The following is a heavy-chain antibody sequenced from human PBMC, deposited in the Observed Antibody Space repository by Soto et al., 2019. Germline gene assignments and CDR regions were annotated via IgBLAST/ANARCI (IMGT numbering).Heavy chain of an antibody. CDR3: ATGGGWFPDT. D-gene: IGHD2-15*01. CDR2: IDHRGTT. V-gene: IGHV4-59*02. J-gene: IGHJ4*02. Sequence: QAQLHESGPGLVKPSETLSLSCTVSGASVNSNYWSWIRQSPGKGLEWIGYIDHRGTTNYNPSLKSRVTISSDTPKNQFSLRLSSVTAVDTAVYYCATGGGWFPDTWGQGTLVTVSS. CDR1: GASVNSNY.